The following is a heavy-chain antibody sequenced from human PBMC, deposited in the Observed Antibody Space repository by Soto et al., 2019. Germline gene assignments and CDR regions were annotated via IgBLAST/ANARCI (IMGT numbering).Heavy chain of an antibody. CDR2: ISAYNGNT. Sequence: QVQLVQSGAEVKKPGASVKVSCKATGYTFTSYGISWVRQAPGQGLEWMGWISAYNGNTNYAQKLQGRVTMTTDTSTSTAYMELRSLRSDDTAVYYCARAVGITMVRGVISMGMDVWGQGTTVTVSS. V-gene: IGHV1-18*01. CDR3: ARAVGITMVRGVISMGMDV. J-gene: IGHJ6*02. CDR1: GYTFTSYG. D-gene: IGHD3-10*01.